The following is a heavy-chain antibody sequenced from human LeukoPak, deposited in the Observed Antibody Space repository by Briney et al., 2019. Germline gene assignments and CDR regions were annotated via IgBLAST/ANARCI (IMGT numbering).Heavy chain of an antibody. J-gene: IGHJ5*02. Sequence: PGGSLRLSCAASGFTVSSNYMSWVRQAPGKGLEWVSSISSSGTYIFYSDSVKGRFTISRDNAKNSLNLQMNSLRAEDTAVYYCARGTASGNYFSWFDPWGQGTLVTVSS. V-gene: IGHV3-21*01. D-gene: IGHD3-10*01. CDR1: GFTVSSNY. CDR3: ARGTASGNYFSWFDP. CDR2: ISSSGTYI.